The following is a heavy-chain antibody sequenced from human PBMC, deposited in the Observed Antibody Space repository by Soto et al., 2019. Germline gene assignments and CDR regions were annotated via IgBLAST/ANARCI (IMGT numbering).Heavy chain of an antibody. CDR2: ISAYNGNT. Sequence: ASVKVSCKASGYTFTSYGISWVRQAPGQGLEWVGWISAYNGNTNYAQKLQGRVTMTTDTSTSTAYMELRSLSSDDTAVYYCARDAAAGLNDYWGQGTLVTVSS. D-gene: IGHD6-13*01. CDR1: GYTFTSYG. CDR3: ARDAAAGLNDY. J-gene: IGHJ4*02. V-gene: IGHV1-18*01.